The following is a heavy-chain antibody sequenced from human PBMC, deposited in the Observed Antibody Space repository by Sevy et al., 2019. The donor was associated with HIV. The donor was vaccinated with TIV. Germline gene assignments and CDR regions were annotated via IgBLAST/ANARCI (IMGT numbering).Heavy chain of an antibody. CDR3: ASGRTGLRYFDWPPFDY. Sequence: ASVKVSCKASGFTFTSSAVQWVRQARGQRLEWIGWIVVGSGNTNYAQKFQERVTITRDMSTSTAYMELSSLRSEDTAVYYCASGRTGLRYFDWPPFDYWGQGTLVTVSS. D-gene: IGHD3-9*01. J-gene: IGHJ4*02. V-gene: IGHV1-58*01. CDR1: GFTFTSSA. CDR2: IVVGSGNT.